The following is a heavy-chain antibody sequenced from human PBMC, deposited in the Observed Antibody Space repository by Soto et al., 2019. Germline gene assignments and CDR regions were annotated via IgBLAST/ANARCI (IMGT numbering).Heavy chain of an antibody. J-gene: IGHJ4*02. CDR2: ISSSSSYI. D-gene: IGHD6-13*01. Sequence: PGGSLRLSCAASGFTFSSYSMNWVRQAPGKGLEWVSSISSSSSYIYYADSVKGRFTISRDNAKNSLYLQMNSLRAEDTAVYYCARDPTEQKLVHYFDYWGQGTLVTVSS. CDR3: ARDPTEQKLVHYFDY. CDR1: GFTFSSYS. V-gene: IGHV3-21*01.